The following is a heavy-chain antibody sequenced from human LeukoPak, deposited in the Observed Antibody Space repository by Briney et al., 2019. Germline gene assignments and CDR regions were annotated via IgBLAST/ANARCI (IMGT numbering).Heavy chain of an antibody. CDR1: GFTFSSYA. J-gene: IGHJ4*02. V-gene: IGHV3-64D*06. D-gene: IGHD3-9*01. CDR3: VKDQGRGILTGYFPLGFDY. CDR2: ISSNGGST. Sequence: GGSLRLSCSAPGFTFSSYAMHWVRQAPGKGLEYVSAISSNGGSTYYADSVKGRFTISRDNSKNTLYLQMSSLRAEDTAVYYCVKDQGRGILTGYFPLGFDYWGQGTLVTVSS.